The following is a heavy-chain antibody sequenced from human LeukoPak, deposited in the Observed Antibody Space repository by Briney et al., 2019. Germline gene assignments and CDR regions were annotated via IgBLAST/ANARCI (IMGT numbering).Heavy chain of an antibody. J-gene: IGHJ4*02. V-gene: IGHV3-23*01. Sequence: GGSLRLSCAASGFTFSSYAINWVRQAPGKGLEWVSGISGSPGKGLEWVSNISGSGGNTYYADSVKGRFTISRDNSKNTVYLQMNSLRAEDTAVYYCAKDHRGYCSGRNCYSHYWGQGTLVTVSS. D-gene: IGHD2-15*01. CDR2: ISGSGGNT. CDR3: AKDHRGYCSGRNCYSHY. CDR1: GFTFSSYA.